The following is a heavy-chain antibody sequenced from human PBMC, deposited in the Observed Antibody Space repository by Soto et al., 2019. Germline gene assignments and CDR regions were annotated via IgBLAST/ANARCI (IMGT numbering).Heavy chain of an antibody. CDR3: ARDHNYDFLTGYSFFDY. V-gene: IGHV3-20*04. D-gene: IGHD3-9*01. CDR2: INWNGGST. Sequence: EVQLVESGGGVVRPGGSRRLSCAASGFTFDDYGMSWVRQAPGKGLEWVSGINWNGGSTGYAESVKGRFTISRDNAKNSLYLQMNSLRAEDTALYYCARDHNYDFLTGYSFFDYWGQGTLVTVS. CDR1: GFTFDDYG. J-gene: IGHJ4*02.